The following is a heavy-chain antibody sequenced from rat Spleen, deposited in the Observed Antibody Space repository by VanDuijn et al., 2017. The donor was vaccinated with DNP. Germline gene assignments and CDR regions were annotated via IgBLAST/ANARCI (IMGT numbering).Heavy chain of an antibody. CDR1: GFIFSDYY. CDR3: ARNYGGYRPWDY. CDR2: ISYEGRST. J-gene: IGHJ2*01. D-gene: IGHD1-11*01. V-gene: IGHV5-22*01. Sequence: EVQLVESGGGSVQPGRSLKLSCAASGFIFSDYYMAWVRQAPKKGLEWVASISYEGRSTDYGDSVKGRFTISRDNAKSTLYLQMNSLRSEDTATYYCARNYGGYRPWDYWGQGVMVTVSS.